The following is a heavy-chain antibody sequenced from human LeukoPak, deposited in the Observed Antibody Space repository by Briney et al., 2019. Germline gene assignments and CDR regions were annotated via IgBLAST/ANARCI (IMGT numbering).Heavy chain of an antibody. CDR2: IYYSGST. Sequence: SETLSLTCTVSGGSVSSGSYYWSWIRQPSGKGLEWIGYIYYSGSTNYNPSLKSRVTISVDTSKNQFSLKLSSVTAADTAVYYCARGYCSGGSCYHFDYWGQGTLVTVSS. CDR1: GGSVSSGSYY. V-gene: IGHV4-61*01. CDR3: ARGYCSGGSCYHFDY. J-gene: IGHJ4*02. D-gene: IGHD2-15*01.